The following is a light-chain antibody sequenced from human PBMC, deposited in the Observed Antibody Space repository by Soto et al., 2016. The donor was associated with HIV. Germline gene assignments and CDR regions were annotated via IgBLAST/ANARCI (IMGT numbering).Light chain of an antibody. CDR3: YSAADNNVV. CDR2: KDT. CDR1: VLAKNF. J-gene: IGLJ2*01. V-gene: IGLV3-27*01. Sequence: SHELTQPSSVSVSPGQTVKITCSGDVLAKNFARWFQQKPGQAPILVIYKDTYRPSGIPERFSGSNSGTTVTLIITGARVDDEADYYCYSAADNNVVFGGGTKLTVL.